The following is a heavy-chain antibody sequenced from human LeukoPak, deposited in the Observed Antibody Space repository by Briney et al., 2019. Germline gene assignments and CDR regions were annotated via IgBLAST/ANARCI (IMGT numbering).Heavy chain of an antibody. J-gene: IGHJ4*02. V-gene: IGHV3-23*01. CDR1: GFTFSSYA. CDR3: AKGHMVRDGYNSRY. Sequence: PGGSLRLSCAASGFTFSSYALSWVRQAPGKGLQWVSTISGSGGSTYYADSVKGRFTISRDNSKNTLYLQMNSLRAEDTAVYYCAKGHMVRDGYNSRYWGQGTLVTVSS. CDR2: ISGSGGST. D-gene: IGHD5-24*01.